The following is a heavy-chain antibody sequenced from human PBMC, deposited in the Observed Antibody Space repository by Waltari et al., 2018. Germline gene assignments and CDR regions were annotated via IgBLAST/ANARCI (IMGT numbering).Heavy chain of an antibody. V-gene: IGHV3-74*01. J-gene: IGHJ6*02. CDR1: GFTFSRYW. D-gene: IGHD6-13*01. CDR3: ARVATKTYSSPVPGRPYYYGMDV. CDR2: INSDGSST. Sequence: EEQLVESGGGLVHPGESLRLSCATSGFTFSRYWLDWVRQAHGKGLVWVARINSDGSSTIYAESVKGRFTISRDNAKNTLYVQMNRLRAEDTAVYYCARVATKTYSSPVPGRPYYYGMDVWGQGTTVTVSS.